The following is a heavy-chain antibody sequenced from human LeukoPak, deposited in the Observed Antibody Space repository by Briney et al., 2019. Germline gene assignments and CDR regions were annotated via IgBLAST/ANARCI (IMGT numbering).Heavy chain of an antibody. CDR1: RYTFTTYD. Sequence: GASVKVSCKASRYTFTTYDITWVRQAAGQGLEWMGWISAYNGDTNYAQKLQGRVTMTTDTSTSTAYMELRSLRSDDTAVYYCARDAYSGYDYGAYWGQGTLVTVSS. CDR2: ISAYNGDT. D-gene: IGHD5-12*01. CDR3: ARDAYSGYDYGAY. J-gene: IGHJ4*02. V-gene: IGHV1-18*01.